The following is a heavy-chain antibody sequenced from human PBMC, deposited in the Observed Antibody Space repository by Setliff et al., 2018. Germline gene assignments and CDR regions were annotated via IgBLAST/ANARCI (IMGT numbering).Heavy chain of an antibody. CDR3: ANDYRGGLISATHNNKXWSGVKDV. Sequence: PGGSLRLSCAASAFTFXXXXXXWGRQAPGQGLGWVAHIQGDGSGKFYWDSVKVRFTISRDHAKTSLYLQMNTMTTADKAVSDCANDYRGGLISATHNNKXWSGVKDVWGKGTTVTVSS. J-gene: IGHJ6*04. CDR2: IQGDGSGK. CDR1: AFTFXXXX. D-gene: IGHD3-3*01. V-gene: IGHV3-7*03.